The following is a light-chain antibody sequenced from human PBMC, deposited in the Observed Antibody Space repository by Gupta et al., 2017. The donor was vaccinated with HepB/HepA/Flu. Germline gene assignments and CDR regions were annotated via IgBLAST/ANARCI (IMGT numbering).Light chain of an antibody. J-gene: IGLJ1*01. CDR3: SSDTISSTRV. Sequence: QSALPQPASVSGSPVQSITISCTVTSSDVGGYNYVCWHQHHPAKAHILMFYDVSKRSAGAANRFSGSKAGNTASLTISGLQEEDDADYYCSSDTISSTRVFGSGTKVTVL. CDR1: SSDVGGYNY. CDR2: DVS. V-gene: IGLV2-14*03.